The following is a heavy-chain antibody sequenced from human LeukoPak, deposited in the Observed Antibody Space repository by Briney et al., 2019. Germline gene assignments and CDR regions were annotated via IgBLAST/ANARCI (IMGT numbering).Heavy chain of an antibody. CDR1: GDSINSLDL. Sequence: SGTLSLTCSVSGDSINSLDLWSWARQPPGKGLEWIGEMYLSGTTHSNPSVKSRVTISIDKSKNQFFLNLSSVTAADTAVYYCAGLVGRYSSGLYYYYFDYWGQGTLVTVSS. J-gene: IGHJ4*02. CDR2: MYLSGTT. CDR3: AGLVGRYSSGLYYYYFDY. V-gene: IGHV4-4*02. D-gene: IGHD3-22*01.